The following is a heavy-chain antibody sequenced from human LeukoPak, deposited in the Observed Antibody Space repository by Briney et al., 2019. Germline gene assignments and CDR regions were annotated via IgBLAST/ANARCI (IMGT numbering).Heavy chain of an antibody. CDR1: GFTFSNCW. J-gene: IGHJ4*02. D-gene: IGHD1-1*01. Sequence: PGESLRLSCTASGFTFSNCWMSWVRQPPGKGLEWVAIIKQDGSAKHYMDSVKGRFTISRDNTKNSLFLQMNSLRGEDTAIYYCARVPWNDAYFDNWGQGTLVTVSP. CDR3: ARVPWNDAYFDN. V-gene: IGHV3-7*05. CDR2: IKQDGSAK.